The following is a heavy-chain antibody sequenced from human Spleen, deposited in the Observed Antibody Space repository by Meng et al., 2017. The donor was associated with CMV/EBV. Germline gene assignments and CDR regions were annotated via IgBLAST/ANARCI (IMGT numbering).Heavy chain of an antibody. CDR1: GFTFSSYA. Sequence: LSCAASGFTFSSYAMHWVRQAPGKGLEWVAVISYDGSNKYYADPVKGRFTISRDNSKNTLYLQMNSLRAEDTAVYYCARRVGYYFDYWGQGTLVTVSS. V-gene: IGHV3-30*04. D-gene: IGHD3-10*01. CDR2: ISYDGSNK. CDR3: ARRVGYYFDY. J-gene: IGHJ4*02.